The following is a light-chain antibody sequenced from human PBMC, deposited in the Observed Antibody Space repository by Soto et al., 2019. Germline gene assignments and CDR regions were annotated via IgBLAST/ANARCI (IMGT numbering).Light chain of an antibody. CDR2: GAS. CDR1: QSVTSRY. Sequence: EIVLTQSPGTLSVSPGGRATLSCRASQSVTSRYLGWYQQKPGQTPRLLIHGASSRAAGIPDRFSGSGSGTDFTLTISRLEPVDFAVYYCQQYDSSPYTFGQGTKLEIK. J-gene: IGKJ2*01. CDR3: QQYDSSPYT. V-gene: IGKV3-20*01.